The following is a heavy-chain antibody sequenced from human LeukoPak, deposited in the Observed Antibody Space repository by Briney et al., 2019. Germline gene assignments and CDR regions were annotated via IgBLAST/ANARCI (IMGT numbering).Heavy chain of an antibody. CDR1: GYSISSGFY. CDR3: ARTSGWFPRYYYYYMDV. V-gene: IGHV4-38-2*02. CDR2: INHSGST. D-gene: IGHD6-19*01. Sequence: SETLSLTCTVSGYSISSGFYWGWIRQPPGKGLEWIGEINHSGSTNYNPSLKSRVTISVDTSKNQFSLKLSSVTAADTAVYYCARTSGWFPRYYYYYMDVWGKGTTVTVSS. J-gene: IGHJ6*03.